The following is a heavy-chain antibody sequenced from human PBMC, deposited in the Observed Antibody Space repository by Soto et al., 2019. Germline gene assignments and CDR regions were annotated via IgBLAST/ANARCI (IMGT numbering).Heavy chain of an antibody. J-gene: IGHJ5*02. D-gene: IGHD4-17*01. Sequence: QVHLQDSGPGLVKPSETLSLSCSVSGGSISKFYWSWIWKTAGKGLEWMGRVYATGTTDYNPSLRRRFAMSVHISSTTFSLRLTSVTAAHTLMYYCVRDGSKTLRDWFDPWGQGKLVTLSS. V-gene: IGHV4-4*07. CDR3: VRDGSKTLRDWFDP. CDR1: GGSISKFY. CDR2: VYATGTT.